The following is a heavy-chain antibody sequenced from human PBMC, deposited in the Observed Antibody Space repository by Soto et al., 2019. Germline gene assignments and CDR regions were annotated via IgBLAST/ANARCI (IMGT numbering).Heavy chain of an antibody. CDR1: GFTFSIYG. CDR3: ARDRPVDY. CDR2: ISDEGDNT. Sequence: PGGSLRLSCSASGFTFSIYGMHWVRQAPGKGLAYVSGISDEGDNTYYADSVKGRFSISRDNAKSSLYLQMNNLTHEDTAVYYCARDRPVDYWGQGTPVTVSS. J-gene: IGHJ4*02. V-gene: IGHV3-64*04.